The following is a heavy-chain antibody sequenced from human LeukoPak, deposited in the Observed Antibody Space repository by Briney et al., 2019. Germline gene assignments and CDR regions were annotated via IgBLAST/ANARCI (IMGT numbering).Heavy chain of an antibody. J-gene: IGHJ5*02. CDR2: IYYSGST. CDR1: GGSISSNSYY. Sequence: PSETLSLTCTVSGGSISSNSYYWGWIRQPPGKGLEWIGSIYYSGSTYYKSSLKSRVTISVDTSKNQFSLKLSSVTAADTAVYYCARPAFPRGGNIYSSSWYRGMNWFDPWGQGTLVTVSS. D-gene: IGHD6-13*01. V-gene: IGHV4-39*01. CDR3: ARPAFPRGGNIYSSSWYRGMNWFDP.